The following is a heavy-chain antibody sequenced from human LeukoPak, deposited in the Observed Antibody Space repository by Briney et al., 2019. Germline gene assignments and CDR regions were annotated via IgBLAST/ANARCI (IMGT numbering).Heavy chain of an antibody. Sequence: GSLRLSCAASGFTFSSYAMSWVRQAPGKGLEWVSAISGSGGSTYYADSVKGRFTISRDNSKNTLYLQMNSLRAEDTAVYYCAKDPSLLLWFGEYENWGQGTLVTVSS. D-gene: IGHD3-10*01. CDR1: GFTFSSYA. CDR2: ISGSGGST. CDR3: AKDPSLLLWFGEYEN. J-gene: IGHJ4*02. V-gene: IGHV3-23*01.